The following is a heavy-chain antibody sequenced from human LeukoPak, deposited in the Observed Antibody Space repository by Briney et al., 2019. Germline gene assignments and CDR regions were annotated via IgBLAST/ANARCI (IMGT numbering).Heavy chain of an antibody. V-gene: IGHV3-23*01. Sequence: PGGSLRLSCAASGFTFSSYAMSWVRQAPGKGLEWVSAISGSGGSTYYADSVKGRFTISRDNSKNTLYLQMNSLRAEDTAVYYCAKDPYYDILTGYLRNPYFDYWGQRTLVTVSS. J-gene: IGHJ4*02. CDR1: GFTFSSYA. D-gene: IGHD3-9*01. CDR2: ISGSGGST. CDR3: AKDPYYDILTGYLRNPYFDY.